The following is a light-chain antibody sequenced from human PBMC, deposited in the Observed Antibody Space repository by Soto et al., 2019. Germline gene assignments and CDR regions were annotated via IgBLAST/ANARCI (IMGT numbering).Light chain of an antibody. CDR2: GVS. J-gene: IGLJ2*01. V-gene: IGLV2-14*03. Sequence: QSVLTQPASVSGSPGQSIAISCSGSTSDVGGYNYVSWYQQYPGKAPKLILYGVSDRPSGFSDRFSGSKSGNTASLIISGLQAEDEAHYYCSSYTASTTLFGGGTKLTVL. CDR3: SSYTASTTL. CDR1: TSDVGGYNY.